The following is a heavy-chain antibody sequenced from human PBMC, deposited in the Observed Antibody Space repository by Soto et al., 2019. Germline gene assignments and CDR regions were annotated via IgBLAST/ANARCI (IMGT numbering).Heavy chain of an antibody. J-gene: IGHJ6*02. CDR1: GGSISSYY. CDR2: IYYSGST. Sequence: KPSETLSLTCTVSGGSISSYYWSWIRQPPGKGLEWIGYIYYSGSTNYNPSLKSRVTISEDTSKNQFSLKLSSVTAADTAVYYCARIAAAGGYYYGMDVWGQGTTVTVSS. D-gene: IGHD6-13*01. V-gene: IGHV4-59*01. CDR3: ARIAAAGGYYYGMDV.